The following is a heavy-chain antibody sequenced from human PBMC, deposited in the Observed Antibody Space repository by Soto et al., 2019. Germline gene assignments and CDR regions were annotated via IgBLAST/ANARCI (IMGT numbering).Heavy chain of an antibody. J-gene: IGHJ3*02. CDR2: MNPNSGNT. V-gene: IGHV1-8*01. D-gene: IGHD6-13*01. CDR1: GYTFTSYD. Sequence: ASVKVSCKASGYTFTSYDINWVRQATGQGLEWMGWMNPNSGNTGYAQKFQGRVTMTRNTSISTAYMELSSLRSEDTAVYYCASCHALAAAGPDAFDIWGQGTMVTVSS. CDR3: ASCHALAAAGPDAFDI.